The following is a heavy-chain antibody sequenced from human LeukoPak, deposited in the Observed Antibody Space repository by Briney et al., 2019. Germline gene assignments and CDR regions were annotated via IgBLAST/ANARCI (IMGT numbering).Heavy chain of an antibody. CDR3: ARVPVYYDSSGYYDY. V-gene: IGHV1-18*01. CDR2: ISGNNGNT. Sequence: ASVKVSCKASGYTFTSYGISWVRQAPGQGLEWMGWISGNNGNTNYAQKLQGRVTMTTDTSTSTAYMELRSLRSDDTAVYYCARVPVYYDSSGYYDYWGQGTLVTVSS. CDR1: GYTFTSYG. J-gene: IGHJ4*02. D-gene: IGHD3-22*01.